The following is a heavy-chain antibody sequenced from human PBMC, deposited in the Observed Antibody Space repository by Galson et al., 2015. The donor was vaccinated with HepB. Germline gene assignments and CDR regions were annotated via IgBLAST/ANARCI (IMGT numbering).Heavy chain of an antibody. J-gene: IGHJ5*02. CDR2: ITGKGDST. V-gene: IGHV3-23*01. CDR3: AKDYGLFDA. D-gene: IGHD3-10*01. CDR1: GFAFDSHA. Sequence: SLRLSCAASGFAFDSHAMRWVRQAPGRGLEWISGITGKGDSTFYADSVKGRFTVSKNNSNNMLYLQMNSLRAEDAVLYFCAKDYGLFDAWGQGSLVTVSS.